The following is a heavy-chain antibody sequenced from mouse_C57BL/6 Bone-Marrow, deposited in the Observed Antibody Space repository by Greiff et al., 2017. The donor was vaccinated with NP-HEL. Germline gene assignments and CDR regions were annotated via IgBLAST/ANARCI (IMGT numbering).Heavy chain of an antibody. CDR3: ARHTPYTTVVWDYAMDY. CDR2: ISNGGGST. CDR1: GFTFSDYY. V-gene: IGHV5-12*01. Sequence: EVQLVESGGGLVQPGGSLKLSCAASGFTFSDYYMYWVRQTPEKRLEWVAYISNGGGSTYYPDTVKGRFPISRDNAKNTLYLQMSRLKSEDTAMYYCARHTPYTTVVWDYAMDYWGQGTSVTVSS. J-gene: IGHJ4*01. D-gene: IGHD1-1*01.